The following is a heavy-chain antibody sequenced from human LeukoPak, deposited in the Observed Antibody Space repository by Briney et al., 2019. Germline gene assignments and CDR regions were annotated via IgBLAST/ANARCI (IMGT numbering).Heavy chain of an antibody. CDR1: GGSINNYY. V-gene: IGHV4-59*01. D-gene: IGHD1/OR15-1a*01. Sequence: SETLSLTCTVSGGSINNYYWSWIRQPPGKGLEWIGYIYYRGSTNYNPSLKSRVTFSVDTSKNQFSLKLNSVTAADTAVYYCAREEQLTDAFDIWGQGTMVTVSS. CDR2: IYYRGST. J-gene: IGHJ3*02. CDR3: AREEQLTDAFDI.